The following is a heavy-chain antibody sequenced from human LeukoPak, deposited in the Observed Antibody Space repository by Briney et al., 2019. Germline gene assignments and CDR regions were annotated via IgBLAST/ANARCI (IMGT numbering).Heavy chain of an antibody. Sequence: GGSLRLSCAASGFTFDDYAMHWVRQAPGKGLEWVSLISWDGASTYYADSVKGRFTISRDNSKNSLYLQMNSLRAEDTALYYCAKDNSCSSTSCYAGGFYYYYYGMDVWGKGTTVTVSS. CDR3: AKDNSCSSTSCYAGGFYYYYYGMDV. V-gene: IGHV3-43D*04. CDR1: GFTFDDYA. J-gene: IGHJ6*04. D-gene: IGHD2-2*01. CDR2: ISWDGAST.